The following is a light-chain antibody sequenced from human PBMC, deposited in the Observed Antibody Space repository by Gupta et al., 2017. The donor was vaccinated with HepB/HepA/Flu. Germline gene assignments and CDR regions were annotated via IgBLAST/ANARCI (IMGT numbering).Light chain of an antibody. J-gene: IGKJ2*04. CDR1: RSALYNSNKKNY. V-gene: IGKV4-1*01. CDR2: WGS. Sequence: EIVMTLALDSLAVSLGDRATINCTSRRSALYNSNKKNYLAWYQQRPGQPPKLLIYWGSTRESGVPDRFSGSGSGTDFTLTINSLQAGDVAIYYCQQYYTTPCSFGQGTKLEI. CDR3: QQYYTTPCS.